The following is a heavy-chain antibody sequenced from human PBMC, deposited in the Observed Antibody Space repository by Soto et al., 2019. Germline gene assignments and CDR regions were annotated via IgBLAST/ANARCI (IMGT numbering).Heavy chain of an antibody. CDR1: GFTFRKHA. Sequence: EVQVLESGGALVQPGGSLRLSCAASGFTFRKHAMTWARQAPGQGLEYVSSITASGSATFYAASVRGRFAISRDNAKNTLYLQMSSLRAEDTALYFCAKDFADRGIDSWGQGTLVTVSS. CDR3: AKDFADRGIDS. J-gene: IGHJ4*02. CDR2: ITASGSAT. V-gene: IGHV3-23*01.